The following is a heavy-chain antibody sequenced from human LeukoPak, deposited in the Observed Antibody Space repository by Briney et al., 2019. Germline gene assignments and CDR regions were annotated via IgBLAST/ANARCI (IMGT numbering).Heavy chain of an antibody. CDR3: ARVGNIVVGDYYYMDV. V-gene: IGHV4-34*01. J-gene: IGHJ6*03. CDR1: GGSFSGYY. Sequence: SETLSLTCAVYGGSFSGYYWSWIRQPPGKGLEWIGEINHSGSTNYNPSLKSRVTISIDTSKNQFSLKLSSVTAADTAVYYCARVGNIVVGDYYYMDVWGKGTTVTVSS. D-gene: IGHD2-2*01. CDR2: INHSGST.